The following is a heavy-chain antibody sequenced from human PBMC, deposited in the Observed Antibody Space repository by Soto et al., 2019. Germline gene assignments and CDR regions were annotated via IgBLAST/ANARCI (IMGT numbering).Heavy chain of an antibody. CDR3: SRPGYSNYDSYY. CDR1: GLTLSGSV. CDR2: LRTRSNRYAT. Sequence: RGSLTLSCAPSGLTLSGSVTYWVRQPSGDGLEWVRRLRTRSNRYATAYATSVRGRLTIPRDDSTNTAYLQMNSLKPEDTAVYYCSRPGYSNYDSYYWGQGKLVTVSS. J-gene: IGHJ4*02. V-gene: IGHV3-73*01. D-gene: IGHD5-12*01.